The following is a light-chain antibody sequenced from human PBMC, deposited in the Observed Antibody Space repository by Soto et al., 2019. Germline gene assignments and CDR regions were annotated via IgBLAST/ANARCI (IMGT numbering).Light chain of an antibody. CDR2: AAS. CDR3: QRGYNTPL. V-gene: IGKV1-39*01. Sequence: DIQLTQSQYSLSAYVGERVTLTCQASQSISTYLNWYQQKPGKAPKLLIYAASSLQSGVPSRFSGSGSGTDFTLTISSLQPEDFATYYCQRGYNTPLFGQGTRLEI. J-gene: IGKJ5*01. CDR1: QSISTY.